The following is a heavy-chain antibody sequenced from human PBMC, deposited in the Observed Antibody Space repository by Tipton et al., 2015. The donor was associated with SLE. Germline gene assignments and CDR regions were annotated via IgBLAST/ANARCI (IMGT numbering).Heavy chain of an antibody. J-gene: IGHJ5*02. V-gene: IGHV4-39*07. D-gene: IGHD4-11*01. CDR3: ARRADDYSNWFDP. CDR2: IYYSGNT. CDR1: GASFNSSNRY. Sequence: TLSLTCTVSGASFNSSNRYWDWIREPPGKGLEWIGTIYYSGNTYYNPSLGMRATISIDTSTDQFSLELSSMTAADTAVYYCARRADDYSNWFDPWGQGTQVSVSS.